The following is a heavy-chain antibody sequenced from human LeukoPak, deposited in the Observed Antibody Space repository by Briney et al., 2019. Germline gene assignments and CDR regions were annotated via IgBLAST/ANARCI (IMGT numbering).Heavy chain of an antibody. CDR2: IYYSGST. CDR3: ARHITTVKGDYYYYGMDV. CDR1: GGSISSYY. D-gene: IGHD4-11*01. J-gene: IGHJ6*02. V-gene: IGHV4-59*08. Sequence: SETLSLTCTVSGGSISSYYWSWIRQPPGKGLEWIGYIYYSGSTNYNPSLKSRVTISVDTSKNQFSLKLSSVTAADTAVYYCARHITTVKGDYYYYGMDVWGQGTTVTVSS.